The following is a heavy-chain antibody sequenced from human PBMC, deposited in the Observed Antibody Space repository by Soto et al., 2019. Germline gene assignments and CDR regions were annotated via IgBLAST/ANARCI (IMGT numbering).Heavy chain of an antibody. Sequence: SVKVSCKASGGTFSSYAISWVRQAPGQGLEWMGGIIPIFGTANYAQKFQGRVTITADESTSTAYMELSSLRDEDTAVYYCTRGTYYPGDNGYYYFDYWGPGTLVTVSS. V-gene: IGHV1-69*13. CDR3: TRGTYYPGDNGYYYFDY. CDR2: IIPIFGTA. J-gene: IGHJ4*02. D-gene: IGHD2-21*01. CDR1: GGTFSSYA.